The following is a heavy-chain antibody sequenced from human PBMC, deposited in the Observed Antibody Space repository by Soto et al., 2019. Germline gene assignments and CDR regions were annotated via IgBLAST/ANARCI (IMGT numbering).Heavy chain of an antibody. Sequence: GGSLRLSCAASGFTFSSYSMNWVRQAPGKGLEWVSSISSSSSYIYYADSVRGRFTTSRDNAKNSLYQQMNSLRADDTAVYCWARDVSSRDPTGFDYWGQGTLVTVSS. CDR2: ISSSSSYI. J-gene: IGHJ4*02. D-gene: IGHD3-10*01. V-gene: IGHV3-21*01. CDR3: ARDVSSRDPTGFDY. CDR1: GFTFSSYS.